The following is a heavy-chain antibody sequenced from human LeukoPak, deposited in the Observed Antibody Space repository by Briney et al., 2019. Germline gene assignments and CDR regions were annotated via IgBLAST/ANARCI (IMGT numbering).Heavy chain of an antibody. V-gene: IGHV4-61*02. CDR3: ARERGATMIVVVNPFDY. Sequence: SETLSLTCTVSGGSISSGSYYWSWIRQPAGKGLEWIGRIYTSGSTNYNPSLKSRVTISVDTSKNQFSLKLSSVTAADTAVYYCARERGATMIVVVNPFDYWGQGTLVTVSS. CDR2: IYTSGST. J-gene: IGHJ4*02. CDR1: GGSISSGSYY. D-gene: IGHD3-22*01.